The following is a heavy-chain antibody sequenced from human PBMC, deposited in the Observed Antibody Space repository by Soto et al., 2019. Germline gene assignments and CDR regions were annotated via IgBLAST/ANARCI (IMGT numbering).Heavy chain of an antibody. Sequence: QVQLVQSGAEVKKPGSSVKVSCKASGGTFSSYTISVVRQAPGQGLEWMGRIIPILVIANYAQKFQGRVRITADESTRTAYMEMRSLRSEDTAVYYCARGEGDYDFWSCYITYDAFDIWGQGPMVTVSS. J-gene: IGHJ3*02. CDR3: ARGEGDYDFWSCYITYDAFDI. V-gene: IGHV1-69*02. D-gene: IGHD3-3*01. CDR1: GGTFSSYT. CDR2: IIPILVIA.